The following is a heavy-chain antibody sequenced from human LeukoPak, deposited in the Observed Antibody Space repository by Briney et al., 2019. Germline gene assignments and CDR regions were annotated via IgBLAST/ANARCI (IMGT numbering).Heavy chain of an antibody. CDR1: GFAFSDHY. J-gene: IGHJ4*02. V-gene: IGHV3-23*01. D-gene: IGHD2-21*02. Sequence: GGSLRLSCAASGFAFSDHYMSWVRQAPGKGLEWVSAISGSGGSTYYADSVKGRFTISRDNSKNTLYLQMNSLRAEDTAVYYCAKGPLPGYWGQGTLVTVSS. CDR2: ISGSGGST. CDR3: AKGPLPGY.